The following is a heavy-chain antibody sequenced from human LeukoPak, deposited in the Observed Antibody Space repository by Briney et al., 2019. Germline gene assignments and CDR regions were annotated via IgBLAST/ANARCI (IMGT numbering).Heavy chain of an antibody. D-gene: IGHD3-22*01. CDR2: ISGSGGTA. CDR3: AKKGYYDGSGYYMYYFDH. V-gene: IGHV3-23*01. CDR1: GVTFSIYA. J-gene: IGHJ4*02. Sequence: GGSLRLSCAASGVTFSIYAMSWVRQAPGEGVEWVSAISGSGGTAYYADSVKGRFTISRDNSKNTLYLQMNSLRAEDTAVYYCAKKGYYDGSGYYMYYFDHWGQGTLVTVSS.